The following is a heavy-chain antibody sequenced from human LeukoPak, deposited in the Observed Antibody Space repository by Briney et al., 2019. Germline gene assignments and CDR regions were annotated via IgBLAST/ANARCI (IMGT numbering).Heavy chain of an antibody. Sequence: PGGSLRLSCAASGFTFADYGMTWVRHAPGKGLEWVSGIYWNDGSTIYADSVKGRVTISRDNAKNSLYLKMNSLRAEDTALYYCARTNYLRSSHYYSYMDVWGKGTTVTVSS. CDR3: ARTNYLRSSHYYSYMDV. D-gene: IGHD4/OR15-4a*01. J-gene: IGHJ6*03. CDR2: IYWNDGST. V-gene: IGHV3-20*04. CDR1: GFTFADYG.